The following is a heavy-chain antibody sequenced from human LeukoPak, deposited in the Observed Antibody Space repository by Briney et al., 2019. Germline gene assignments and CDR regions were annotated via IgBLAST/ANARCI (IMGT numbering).Heavy chain of an antibody. CDR1: GFIVRSNY. Sequence: GGSLRLSCAASGFIVRSNYMSWVRQAPGKGLEWVSVLYSSGSTYYADSVKGRFTISRDNSKNTLYLQMKSLRAEDTAVYYCARDRDYYGSSGYYSDYWGQGTLVTVSS. D-gene: IGHD3-22*01. J-gene: IGHJ4*02. CDR2: LYSSGST. CDR3: ARDRDYYGSSGYYSDY. V-gene: IGHV3-53*01.